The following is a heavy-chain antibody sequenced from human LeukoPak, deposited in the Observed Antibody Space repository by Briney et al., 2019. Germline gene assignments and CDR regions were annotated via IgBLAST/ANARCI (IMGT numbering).Heavy chain of an antibody. V-gene: IGHV1-46*01. CDR1: GYTFTTYY. D-gene: IGHD3-9*01. CDR2: INPSGGST. J-gene: IGHJ4*02. Sequence: GASVKVSFKSSGYTFTTYYVHWVRQAPGQGLEWMGIINPSGGSTTYAQKLRGRLTMTREMSTSTVYMELSSLRSEDTAVYYCARGSRPVYNLLTGKRYFDYWGQGTLLTVSS. CDR3: ARGSRPVYNLLTGKRYFDY.